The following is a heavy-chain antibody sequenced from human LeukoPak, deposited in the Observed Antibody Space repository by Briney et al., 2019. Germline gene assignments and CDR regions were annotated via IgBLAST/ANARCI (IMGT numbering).Heavy chain of an antibody. Sequence: PGGSRRLSCTASGFTFGDYAMSRVRQAPGKGLEWVGFIRSRTHGGTTEFAAPVKDRFSISRDDSKRIAYLQMNSLKTEDTAVYYCTRDGIPETNWSGYYIDYWGQGTLVTVSP. V-gene: IGHV3-49*04. D-gene: IGHD3-3*01. CDR1: GFTFGDYA. CDR2: IRSRTHGGTT. J-gene: IGHJ4*02. CDR3: TRDGIPETNWSGYYIDY.